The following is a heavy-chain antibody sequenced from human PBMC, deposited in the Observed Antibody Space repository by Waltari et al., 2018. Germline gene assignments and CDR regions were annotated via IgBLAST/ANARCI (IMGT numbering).Heavy chain of an antibody. V-gene: IGHV3-30-3*01. CDR3: ARPPGVDILTGYLDY. J-gene: IGHJ4*02. D-gene: IGHD3-9*01. Sequence: QVQLVESGGGVVQPGRSLRLSCAASGFTFRSYAMHWLRQAPGKGLEWVAVISYDGSNKYYADSVKGRFTISRDNAKNTLYLQMNSLRAEDTAVYYCARPPGVDILTGYLDYWGQGTLVTVSS. CDR2: ISYDGSNK. CDR1: GFTFRSYA.